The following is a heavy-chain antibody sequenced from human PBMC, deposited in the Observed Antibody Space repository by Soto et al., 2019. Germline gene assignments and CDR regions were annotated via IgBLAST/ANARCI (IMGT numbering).Heavy chain of an antibody. CDR1: GFTFGDYA. CDR3: ARDSSEYYDILTGYYIRGYFDY. D-gene: IGHD3-9*01. Sequence: SLRLSCTPSGFTFGDYAMGWFRQAPGTGLEWVGFIRSNAYGGTTEYAASVKDSFTISRDDSKSIAYLHMNSLKTEDTAVYYCARDSSEYYDILTGYYIRGYFDYWGQGT. V-gene: IGHV3-49*03. CDR2: IRSNAYGGTT. J-gene: IGHJ4*02.